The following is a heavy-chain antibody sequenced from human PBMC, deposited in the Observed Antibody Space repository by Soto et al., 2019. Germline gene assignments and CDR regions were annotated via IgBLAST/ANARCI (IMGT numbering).Heavy chain of an antibody. CDR3: ARLAVTTILAREVYYFDY. J-gene: IGHJ4*02. Sequence: QVQLQQWGAGLLKPSETLSLTCAVYGGSFSGYYWSWIRQPPGKGLEWIGEINHSGSTNYNPSLKSRVTISVDTSKNQFSLMLSSVTAADTAVYYCARLAVTTILAREVYYFDYWGQGTLVTVSS. D-gene: IGHD4-17*01. V-gene: IGHV4-34*01. CDR1: GGSFSGYY. CDR2: INHSGST.